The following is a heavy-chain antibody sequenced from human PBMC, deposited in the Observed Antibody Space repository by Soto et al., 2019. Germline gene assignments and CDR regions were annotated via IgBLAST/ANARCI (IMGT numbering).Heavy chain of an antibody. V-gene: IGHV3-20*04. CDR1: GFTFDDYG. CDR2: INWNGGST. Sequence: EVQLVESGGGVVRPGGSLRLSCAASGFTFDDYGMSWVRQAPGKGLEWVSGINWNGGSTGYADSVKGRFTISRDNAKNXXYVQMNSLRAEDTALYYCARVPPGGYSGYDSAFDIWGQGTMVTVSS. D-gene: IGHD5-12*01. CDR3: ARVPPGGYSGYDSAFDI. J-gene: IGHJ3*02.